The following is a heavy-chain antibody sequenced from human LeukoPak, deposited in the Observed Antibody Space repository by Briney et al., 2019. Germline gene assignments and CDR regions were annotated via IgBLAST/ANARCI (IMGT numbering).Heavy chain of an antibody. V-gene: IGHV4-39*07. Sequence: SETLSLTCTVSGGSISSSSYYWGWIRQPPGKGLEWIGSIYYSGSTYYNPSLKSRVTISVDTSKNQFSLKLSSVTAADTAVYYCAREARIVVVTFYYYYYMDVWGKGTTVTISS. CDR3: AREARIVVVTFYYYYYMDV. D-gene: IGHD2-21*02. CDR1: GGSISSSSYY. CDR2: IYYSGST. J-gene: IGHJ6*03.